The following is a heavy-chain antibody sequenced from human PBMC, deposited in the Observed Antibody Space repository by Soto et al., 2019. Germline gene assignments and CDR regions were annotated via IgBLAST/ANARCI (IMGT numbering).Heavy chain of an antibody. V-gene: IGHV1-2*02. J-gene: IGHJ4*02. CDR1: GYRFIDYF. CDR3: AREYNWNYQGWTLY. D-gene: IGHD1-7*01. Sequence: ASVKVSCKASGYRFIDYFMHWVRRAPGQGLEWMGWINPKSGGTKIAQKFQGRTTMTRDTSINTVFMELSRLTSDDTAVYFCAREYNWNYQGWTLYWGLVTLVTV. CDR2: INPKSGGT.